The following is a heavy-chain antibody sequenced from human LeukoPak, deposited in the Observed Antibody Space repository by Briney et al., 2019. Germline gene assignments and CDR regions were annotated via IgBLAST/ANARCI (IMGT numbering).Heavy chain of an antibody. Sequence: ASVKVSCKASGYTFTSYAMHWVRQAPGQSLEWMGWINTGNSNTKYSQEFQGRVTITRDTSASTAYMELSSLRSEDMAVYYCATSYSGSFHFDYWGQGTLVTVSS. CDR2: INTGNSNT. CDR1: GYTFTSYA. V-gene: IGHV1-3*03. D-gene: IGHD1-26*01. J-gene: IGHJ4*02. CDR3: ATSYSGSFHFDY.